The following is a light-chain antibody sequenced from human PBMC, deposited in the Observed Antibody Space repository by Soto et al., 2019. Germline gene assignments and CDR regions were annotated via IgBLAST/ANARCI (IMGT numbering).Light chain of an antibody. CDR2: AAS. CDR3: QQSYSTPWT. V-gene: IGKV1-39*01. Sequence: DIQMTQSPSSLPASVGDRVTITCRASQSISSYLNWYQQTPGKAPKLLIYAASSLQSGVPSRFSGSGSGTDFTLTISSLQPEDFATYYCQQSYSTPWTFGQGTKVDIK. J-gene: IGKJ1*01. CDR1: QSISSY.